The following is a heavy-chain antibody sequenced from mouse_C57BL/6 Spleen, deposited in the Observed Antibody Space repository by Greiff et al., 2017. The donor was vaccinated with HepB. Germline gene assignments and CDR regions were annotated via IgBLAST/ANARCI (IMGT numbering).Heavy chain of an antibody. D-gene: IGHD1-1*01. V-gene: IGHV6-3*01. CDR3: TVGSPFGY. CDR1: GFTFSNYW. J-gene: IGHJ3*01. Sequence: EVQLQQSGGGLVQPGGSMKLSCVASGFTFSNYWMNWVRQSPEKGLEWVAQIRLKSDNYATHYAESVRGRFTISRDDSNSSVYLQMNNLRAEDTGIYYCTVGSPFGYWGQGTLVTVSA. CDR2: IRLKSDNYAT.